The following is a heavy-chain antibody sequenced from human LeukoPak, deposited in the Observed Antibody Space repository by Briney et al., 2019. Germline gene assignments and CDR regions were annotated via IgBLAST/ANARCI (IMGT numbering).Heavy chain of an antibody. CDR2: IYYSGIT. Sequence: SEALSLTCTVSGGSLSGHYWSWIRQPPGKGLEWIGYIYYSGITHYNPSLKSRVTISVDTSKNQFSLKLTSVTAADTAVYYCARSSRYSSTNLSIGLDPWGQGTLVTVSS. CDR3: ARSSRYSSTNLSIGLDP. V-gene: IGHV4-59*08. J-gene: IGHJ5*02. D-gene: IGHD6-13*01. CDR1: GGSLSGHY.